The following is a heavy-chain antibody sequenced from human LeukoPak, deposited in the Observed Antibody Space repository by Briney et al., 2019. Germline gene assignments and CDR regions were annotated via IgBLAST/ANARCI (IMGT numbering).Heavy chain of an antibody. J-gene: IGHJ3*02. CDR3: ARVSRTVVTHKAAAFDI. CDR2: VNPNSGVT. D-gene: IGHD4-23*01. CDR1: GYTFTGYY. Sequence: ASVKVSCKASGYTFTGYYMHWVRQAPGQGLEWMGWVNPNSGVTNYAQKFQGRVTMTRDTSISTAYMELSRLTSDDTAVYYCARVSRTVVTHKAAAFDIWGQGTMVTVSS. V-gene: IGHV1-2*02.